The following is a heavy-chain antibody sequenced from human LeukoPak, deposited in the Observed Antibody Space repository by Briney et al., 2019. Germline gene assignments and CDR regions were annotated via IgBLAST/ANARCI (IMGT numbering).Heavy chain of an antibody. CDR2: ISGLSTHI. CDR1: GFTFSDYD. J-gene: IGHJ4*02. D-gene: IGHD3-16*01. Sequence: KAGGSLGLSCSASGFTFSDYDMNWVRQAAGKGLAGVSSISGLSTHIYYGDSVKGRFSISRDNAKNSVYLQMNSLGVEDTAIYYCGRAFPPLRTSSAGDLWGQGILVTVSS. CDR3: GRAFPPLRTSSAGDL. V-gene: IGHV3-69-1*02.